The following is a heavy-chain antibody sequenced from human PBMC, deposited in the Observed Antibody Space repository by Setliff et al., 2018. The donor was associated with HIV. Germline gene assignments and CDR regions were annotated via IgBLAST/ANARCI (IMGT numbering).Heavy chain of an antibody. Sequence: PSETLSLTCTVSGGSIINNFWSWIRLPPGKGLEYIGYIYYSGNTDYNPSLKSRVTISVDRSKNQFSLNLSSVTAADTAVYYCARHVLDYNFWSGYSTQNCFDYWGQGTLVTVSS. J-gene: IGHJ4*02. CDR2: IYYSGNT. CDR3: ARHVLDYNFWSGYSTQNCFDY. V-gene: IGHV4-59*08. D-gene: IGHD3-3*01. CDR1: GGSIINNF.